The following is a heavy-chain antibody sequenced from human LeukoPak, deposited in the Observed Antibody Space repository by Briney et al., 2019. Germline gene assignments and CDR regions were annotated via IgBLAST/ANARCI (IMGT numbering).Heavy chain of an antibody. CDR2: IWYDGSNK. CDR1: GXTFSSYG. V-gene: IGHV3-33*01. Sequence: GRSLRLSCAASGXTFSSYGMHWVRQAPGKGLEWVAVIWYDGSNKYYADSVKGRFTISRDNSKNTLYLQTNSLRAEDTAVYYCAREQQLTRNFDWYFDLWGRGTLVTVSS. CDR3: AREQQLTRNFDWYFDL. J-gene: IGHJ2*01. D-gene: IGHD6-13*01.